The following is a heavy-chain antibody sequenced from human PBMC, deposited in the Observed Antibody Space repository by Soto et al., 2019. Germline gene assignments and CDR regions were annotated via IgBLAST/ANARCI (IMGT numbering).Heavy chain of an antibody. CDR3: ARGVATISLYYYYGMDV. J-gene: IGHJ6*02. V-gene: IGHV1-2*04. D-gene: IGHD5-12*01. CDR2: INPNSGGT. Sequence: GASGKVSGKASGSTFTGYCMRWVRQAPVQVLEWMGWINPNSGGTNYAQKFRGWVTMTRDTSISTAYMELSRLRSDDTAVYYCARGVATISLYYYYGMDVWGQGTTVTVSS. CDR1: GSTFTGYC.